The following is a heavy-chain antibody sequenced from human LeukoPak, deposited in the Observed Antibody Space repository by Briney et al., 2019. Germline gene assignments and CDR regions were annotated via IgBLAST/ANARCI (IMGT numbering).Heavy chain of an antibody. D-gene: IGHD3-16*02. J-gene: IGHJ4*02. Sequence: GASVTVSCTASGYSFTSFPIIWVRQAPGQGLEWMGWISAYNGNTNYARKLQGRVTMTTDTSTSTAFMELRSLTSDDTAVYYCARVMGGSYLDYWGQGTLVIVSS. V-gene: IGHV1-18*01. CDR1: GYSFTSFP. CDR2: ISAYNGNT. CDR3: ARVMGGSYLDY.